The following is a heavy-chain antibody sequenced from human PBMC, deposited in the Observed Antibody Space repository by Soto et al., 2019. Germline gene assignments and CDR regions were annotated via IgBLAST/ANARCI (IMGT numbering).Heavy chain of an antibody. CDR2: IYSAGSA. J-gene: IGHJ4*02. CDR1: GFSVRANY. CDR3: ARVPSSSYHYFDY. Sequence: GGSLRLSCAVSGFSVRANYMSWVRQAPGKGLEWVSVIYSAGSADFADSVKGRFTISRDNSKNTLYLQMSSLRAEDTAVYYCARVPSSSYHYFDYWGQGTLVTVSS. D-gene: IGHD6-13*01. V-gene: IGHV3-66*01.